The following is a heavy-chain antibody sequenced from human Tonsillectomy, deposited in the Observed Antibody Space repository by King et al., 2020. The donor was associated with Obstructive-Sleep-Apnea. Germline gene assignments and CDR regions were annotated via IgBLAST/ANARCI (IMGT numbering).Heavy chain of an antibody. V-gene: IGHV4-59*01. CDR3: ARDRDPITGTSGANWFDP. CDR2: IYYSGNP. CDR1: GVSITSYY. D-gene: IGHD1-20*01. J-gene: IGHJ5*02. Sequence: QLQESGPGLVKPSETLSLTCTVSGVSITSYYWSWIRQPPGKGLEWIGDIYYSGNPNYNPSLKSRVTISVDTSKNQFSLKVNSVTAAYTAVYYCARDRDPITGTSGANWFDPWGQGTLVTVPS.